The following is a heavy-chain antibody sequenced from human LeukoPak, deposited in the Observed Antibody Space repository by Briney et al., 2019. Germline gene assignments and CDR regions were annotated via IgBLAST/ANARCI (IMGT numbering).Heavy chain of an antibody. V-gene: IGHV3-53*01. Sequence: GRSLRLSCAASGFTVSSNYMSWVRQAPGKGLEWVSVIYSGGSTYYADSVKGRFTISRDNSKNTLYLQMNSLRAEDTAVYYCARVSSGWLYFDYWGQGTLVTVSS. CDR3: ARVSSGWLYFDY. CDR2: IYSGGST. CDR1: GFTVSSNY. J-gene: IGHJ4*02. D-gene: IGHD6-19*01.